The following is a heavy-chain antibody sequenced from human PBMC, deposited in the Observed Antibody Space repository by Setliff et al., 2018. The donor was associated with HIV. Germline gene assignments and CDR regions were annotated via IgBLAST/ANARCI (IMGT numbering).Heavy chain of an antibody. CDR1: GYTFNSYY. Sequence: ASVKVSCKSSGYTFNSYYMNGVRQAPGQGIEGLGIINPSSGSTNYAQKFQGRVTITRDKSPSTVYMELSSLRSEDTAVYYCARVPAPPSSASYFQYWGQGTLVTVSS. CDR2: INPSSGST. CDR3: ARVPAPPSSASYFQY. J-gene: IGHJ1*01. V-gene: IGHV1-46*02. D-gene: IGHD2-15*01.